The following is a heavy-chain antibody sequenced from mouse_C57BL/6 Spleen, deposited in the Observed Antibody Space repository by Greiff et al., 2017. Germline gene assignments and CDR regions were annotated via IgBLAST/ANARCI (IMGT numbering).Heavy chain of an antibody. CDR3: ARRGYGPYYYAMDY. D-gene: IGHD1-1*01. CDR1: GYTFTSYW. J-gene: IGHJ4*01. Sequence: VQLQQPGAELVKPGASVQMSCKASGYTFTSYWITWVKQRPGQGLEWIGDIYPGSGSTNYNEKFKSKATLTVDTSSSTAYMQLSSLTSEDSAVYYCARRGYGPYYYAMDYWGQGTSVTVSS. V-gene: IGHV1-55*01. CDR2: IYPGSGST.